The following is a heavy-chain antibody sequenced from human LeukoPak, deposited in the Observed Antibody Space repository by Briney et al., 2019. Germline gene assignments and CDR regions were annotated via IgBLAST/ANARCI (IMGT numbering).Heavy chain of an antibody. Sequence: SETLSLTCTVSGGSISSSSYYWGWIRQPPGRGLEWIGSIYYSGSTYYNPSLKSRVTISVDTSKNQFSLKLSSVTAADTAVYYCARVYGDPNYYYYMDVWGKGTTVTVSS. CDR2: IYYSGST. CDR3: ARVYGDPNYYYYMDV. D-gene: IGHD4-17*01. V-gene: IGHV4-39*07. J-gene: IGHJ6*03. CDR1: GGSISSSSYY.